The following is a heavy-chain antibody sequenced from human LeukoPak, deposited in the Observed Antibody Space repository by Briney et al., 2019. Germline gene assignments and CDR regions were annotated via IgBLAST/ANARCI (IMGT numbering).Heavy chain of an antibody. CDR3: ARHVVGAYAFDI. J-gene: IGHJ3*02. CDR2: IYYSGST. Sequence: PSETLSLTCTVSGGSISSSSYYWGWIRQPPGKGLEWIGSIYYSGSTYYNPSLKSRVTISVDTSKNQFSLRLSSVTAADTAVYYCARHVVGAYAFDIWGQGTMVTVSS. CDR1: GGSISSSSYY. D-gene: IGHD1-26*01. V-gene: IGHV4-39*01.